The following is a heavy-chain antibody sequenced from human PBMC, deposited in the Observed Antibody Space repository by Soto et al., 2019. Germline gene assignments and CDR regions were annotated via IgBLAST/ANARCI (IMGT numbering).Heavy chain of an antibody. Sequence: GESLKISCKTSVYTFTTFWIGWVRQRPGKGLEWMGIIYPNDSDKRYNPSFQGQVTMSVDQSITTAYLQWSYLKASDTAMYYCARKPRYYNGMDVWGQGTTVTVSS. CDR1: VYTFTTFW. CDR2: IYPNDSDK. V-gene: IGHV5-51*01. J-gene: IGHJ6*02. CDR3: ARKPRYYNGMDV.